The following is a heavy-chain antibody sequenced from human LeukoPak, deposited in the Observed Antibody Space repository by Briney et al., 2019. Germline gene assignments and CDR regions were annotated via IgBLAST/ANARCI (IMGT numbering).Heavy chain of an antibody. J-gene: IGHJ6*03. CDR3: ARWGSGGTGYYFYMDV. Sequence: GASVKVSCKASGYTFTSYGITWVRQAPGQGLEWMGWIGAYNGNTNYAQKLQGRVTMTTDTSTNTAYMELRSLRSDDTAVYYCARWGSGGTGYYFYMDVWGKGTTVTVSS. CDR2: IGAYNGNT. CDR1: GYTFTSYG. D-gene: IGHD6-19*01. V-gene: IGHV1-18*01.